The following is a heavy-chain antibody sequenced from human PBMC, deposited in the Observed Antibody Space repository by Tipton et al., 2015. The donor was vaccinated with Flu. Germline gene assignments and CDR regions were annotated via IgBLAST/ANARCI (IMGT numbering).Heavy chain of an antibody. CDR3: ARASHGDYVSNWYFDL. Sequence: GSLRLSCAASGFTFSTYWMTWVRQTPGKGLEWVANLNQDESEKFYVASVKGRFTISRDNAKNLLYLQMNSLRAEDTAVYYCARASHGDYVSNWYFDLWGRGTLVTVSS. J-gene: IGHJ2*01. D-gene: IGHD4-17*01. V-gene: IGHV3-7*01. CDR2: LNQDESEK. CDR1: GFTFSTYW.